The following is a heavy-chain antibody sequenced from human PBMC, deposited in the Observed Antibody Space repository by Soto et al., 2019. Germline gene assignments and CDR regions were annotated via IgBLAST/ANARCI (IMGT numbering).Heavy chain of an antibody. D-gene: IGHD3-10*01. Sequence: GASVKVSCKASGYTFTYRYLHWVRQAPGQALEWMGWITPFNGNTNYAQKFQDRVTITRDRSMSTAYMELSSLRSEDTAMYYCARSEGSGSYDMPSDAFDIWGQGTMVTVS. V-gene: IGHV1-45*02. CDR2: ITPFNGNT. CDR1: GYTFTYRY. J-gene: IGHJ3*02. CDR3: ARSEGSGSYDMPSDAFDI.